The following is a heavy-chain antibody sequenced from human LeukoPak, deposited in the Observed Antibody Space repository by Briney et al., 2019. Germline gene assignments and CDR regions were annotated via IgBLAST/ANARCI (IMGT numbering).Heavy chain of an antibody. D-gene: IGHD1-26*01. CDR2: IYYSGST. J-gene: IGHJ2*01. V-gene: IGHV4-59*01. CDR3: ARQSSSELLRDWYFDL. CDR1: GGSISSYY. Sequence: SETLSLTCTVSGGSISSYYWSWIRQPPGKGLEWIGYIYYSGSTNYNPSLKSRVTISVDTSKNQFSLKLSSVTAADTAVYYCARQSSSELLRDWYFDLWGRGTLVTVSS.